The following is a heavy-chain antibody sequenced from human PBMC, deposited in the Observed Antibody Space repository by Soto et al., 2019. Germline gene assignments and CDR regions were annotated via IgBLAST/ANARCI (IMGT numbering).Heavy chain of an antibody. CDR2: ISAYNGNT. CDR1: GYTFTSYG. CDR3: ARSLGIVVVVAATDAFDI. Sequence: GASVKVSCKASGYTFTSYGISWVRQAPGQGLEWMGWISAYNGNTNYAQKLQGRVTMTTDTSTSTAYMELRSLRSDDTAVYYCARSLGIVVVVAATDAFDIWGQGTMVTVSS. D-gene: IGHD2-15*01. J-gene: IGHJ3*02. V-gene: IGHV1-18*01.